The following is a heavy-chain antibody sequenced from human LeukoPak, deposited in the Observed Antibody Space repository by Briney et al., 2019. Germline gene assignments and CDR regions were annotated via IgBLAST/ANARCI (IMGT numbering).Heavy chain of an antibody. CDR2: ISWSSNYM. V-gene: IGHV3-9*01. CDR3: AKGLEMATTSSFDY. CDR1: GFTFDDYT. Sequence: GGPLRLSCAASGFTFDDYTMHWVRQAPGKGLEWVSGISWSSNYMGYADSVRGRFTISRDNAKNSVYLQMNSLRTDDTAFYYCAKGLEMATTSSFDYWGQGALVTVSS. J-gene: IGHJ4*02. D-gene: IGHD5-24*01.